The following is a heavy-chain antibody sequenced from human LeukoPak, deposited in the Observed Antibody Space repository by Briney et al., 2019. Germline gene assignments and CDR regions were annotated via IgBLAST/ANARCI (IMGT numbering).Heavy chain of an antibody. CDR3: ARWYGGSGSWVLDV. V-gene: IGHV3-7*04. CDR1: GFTISNYW. J-gene: IGHJ6*02. Sequence: GGSLILSCAASGFTISNYWMSWVRQAPGKGLEWVANIKQDGSEKKYVDSVKGRFSISRDNAKNSLYLQIYSLRVEDTAGYYCARWYGGSGSWVLDVWGQGTTVTVSS. CDR2: IKQDGSEK. D-gene: IGHD3-10*01.